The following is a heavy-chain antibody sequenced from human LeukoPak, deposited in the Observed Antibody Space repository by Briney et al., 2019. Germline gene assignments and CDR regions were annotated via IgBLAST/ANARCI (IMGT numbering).Heavy chain of an antibody. CDR2: IYYSGST. D-gene: IGHD3-10*01. CDR3: ARDGDYYGAGSYYYGIDV. J-gene: IGHJ6*04. CDR1: GGSISSGGYY. Sequence: PSETLSLTCTVSGGSISSGGYYWSWIRQHPGKGLEWIGYIYYSGSTYYNPSLKIRVTTSVYTSNNQFSLKLSSVTAADTAVYSWARDGDYYGAGSYYYGIDVWGKGNTVTVSS. V-gene: IGHV4-31*03.